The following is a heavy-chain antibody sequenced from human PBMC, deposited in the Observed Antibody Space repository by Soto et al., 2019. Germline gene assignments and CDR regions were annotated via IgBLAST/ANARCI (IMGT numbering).Heavy chain of an antibody. Sequence: EVQLVESGGGLVQPGGSLRLSCVASGFTFSDHWIHWVRQSPGQGLESISRINTDGSVTDYADSVKGRFTISRDNAKNTLYLQMNSLRAEDTAVYYCARPRTKWASGFDVWGQGTMVTVSS. V-gene: IGHV3-74*01. CDR2: INTDGSVT. J-gene: IGHJ3*01. CDR3: ARPRTKWASGFDV. D-gene: IGHD1-26*01. CDR1: GFTFSDHW.